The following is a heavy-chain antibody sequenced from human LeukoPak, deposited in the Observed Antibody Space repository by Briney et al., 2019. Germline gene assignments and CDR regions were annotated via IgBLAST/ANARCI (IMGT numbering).Heavy chain of an antibody. D-gene: IGHD1-26*01. V-gene: IGHV3-9*01. J-gene: IGHJ3*02. CDR3: AKGDTTGWSVSAFDI. Sequence: GGSLRLSCAASGFTFTTYAMSWVRQTGKGLEWVSGISRNSDSVGYADSVQGRFTTSRDNGKNSLYLQMNSLRTEDTALYYCAKGDTTGWSVSAFDIWGRGTMVTVSS. CDR1: GFTFTTYA. CDR2: ISRNSDSV.